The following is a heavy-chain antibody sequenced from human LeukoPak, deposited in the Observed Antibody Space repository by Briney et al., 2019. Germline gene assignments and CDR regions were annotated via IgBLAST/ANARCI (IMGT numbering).Heavy chain of an antibody. D-gene: IGHD3-10*01. CDR1: GFTFSSYE. CDR2: ISSSGSTI. CDR3: VGEGSYRDIANWFDP. J-gene: IGHJ5*02. Sequence: GGSLRLSCAASGFTFSSYEMNWVRQAPGKGLEWVSYISSSGSTIYYADSVKGRFTISRDNAKNSLYLQMNNLRAEDTAVYYCVGEGSYRDIANWFDPWGQGTLVTVSS. V-gene: IGHV3-48*03.